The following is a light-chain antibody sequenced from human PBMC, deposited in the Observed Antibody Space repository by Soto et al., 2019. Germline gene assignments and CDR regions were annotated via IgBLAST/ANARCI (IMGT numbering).Light chain of an antibody. J-gene: IGLJ1*01. CDR1: SSDVGAYDS. CDR3: SRYTRDSSYV. Sequence: QSALTQPASVSGSPGQSIAISCTGTSSDVGAYDSVCWYQQHPGKAPKLIIFGVTNRPSGVSNRFSGHRSGNTDSLTISELQAEDEADYYCSRYTRDSSYVFGTGT. CDR2: GVT. V-gene: IGLV2-14*03.